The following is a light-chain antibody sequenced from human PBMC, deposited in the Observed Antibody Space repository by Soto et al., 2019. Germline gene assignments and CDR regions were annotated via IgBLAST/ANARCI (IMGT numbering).Light chain of an antibody. Sequence: DIQMTQSPSSLSASVGDRVTITCRASQSISNYVNWYQQKPGKATKLLIYAASSLQSGVPSRFRGSGSGTDFTLTISSLQPEDFATYYCQQSYSTPQELTFGGGTKVEI. CDR2: AAS. CDR3: QQSYSTPQELT. V-gene: IGKV1-39*01. CDR1: QSISNY. J-gene: IGKJ4*01.